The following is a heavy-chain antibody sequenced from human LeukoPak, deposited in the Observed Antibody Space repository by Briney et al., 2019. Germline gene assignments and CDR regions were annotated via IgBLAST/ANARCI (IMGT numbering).Heavy chain of an antibody. D-gene: IGHD1-7*01. Sequence: GGSLRLSCAASGFTFSSYSMNWVRQAPGKGLEWLSYIRGSGSTIYYTDSVKGRFTISRDNAKNSLYLQMNSLRAEDTAVYYCARMNYISTGWGAPFDYWGQGTLVTVSS. CDR2: IRGSGSTI. CDR3: ARMNYISTGWGAPFDY. CDR1: GFTFSSYS. V-gene: IGHV3-48*04. J-gene: IGHJ4*02.